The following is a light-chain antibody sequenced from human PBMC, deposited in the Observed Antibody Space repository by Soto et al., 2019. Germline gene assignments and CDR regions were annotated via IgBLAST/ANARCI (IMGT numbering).Light chain of an antibody. J-gene: IGLJ3*02. Sequence: QSVLTQPPSASGTPGQRVTISCSGYRSNIGSSFVYWYQHFPGGAPKLLIYRNDQRPSGVPDRFSGSKSGTSASLAISGLRSEDEGNYYCASWDDSLSGWVFGGGTQLTVL. CDR1: RSNIGSSF. CDR3: ASWDDSLSGWV. V-gene: IGLV1-47*01. CDR2: RND.